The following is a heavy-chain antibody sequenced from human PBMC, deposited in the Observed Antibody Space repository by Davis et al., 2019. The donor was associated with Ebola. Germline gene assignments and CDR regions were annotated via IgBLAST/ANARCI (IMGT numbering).Heavy chain of an antibody. CDR2: VSAYNDDT. D-gene: IGHD2-15*01. CDR1: GYTLPSYG. J-gene: IGHJ4*02. CDR3: VMDCSDANCGVTYFFDF. Sequence: ASVTVSCKASGYTLPSYGISWVRQAPGQGLEWVGWVSAYNDDTRYARRLQGRVTMTLDTSTSTAYMELRSLTSDDTAMYYCVMDCSDANCGVTYFFDFWGQGTPVTVSS. V-gene: IGHV1-18*01.